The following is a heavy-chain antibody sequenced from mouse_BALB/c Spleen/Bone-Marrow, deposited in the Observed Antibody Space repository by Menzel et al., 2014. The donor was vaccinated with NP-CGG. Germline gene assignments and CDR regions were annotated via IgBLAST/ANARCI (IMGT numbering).Heavy chain of an antibody. CDR2: IYYSGTI. CDR1: GISITTGNYR. V-gene: IGHV3-5*02. CDR3: ARDYNWGAMDY. Sequence: EVQLQQSGPGLVKPSQTVSLTCTVTGISITTGNYRWSWIRQFPGNKLEWIGYIYYSGTITYNPSLTSRTTITRDTSXNQFFLEMNSLTAEDTATYYCARDYNWGAMDYWGQGTSVTVSS. D-gene: IGHD4-1*01. J-gene: IGHJ4*01.